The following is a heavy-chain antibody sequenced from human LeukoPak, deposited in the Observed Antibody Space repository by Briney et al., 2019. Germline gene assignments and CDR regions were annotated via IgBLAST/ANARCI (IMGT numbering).Heavy chain of an antibody. J-gene: IGHJ6*02. V-gene: IGHV4-34*01. CDR3: ARVERLRYFDWLYHGMDV. D-gene: IGHD3-9*01. Sequence: SETLSLTCAVYGGSFSGYYWSWIRQPPGKGLEWIGEINHSGSTNYNPSLKSRVTISVDTSKNQFSLKLSSVTAADTAVYYCARVERLRYFDWLYHGMDVWGQGTTVTVSS. CDR2: INHSGST. CDR1: GGSFSGYY.